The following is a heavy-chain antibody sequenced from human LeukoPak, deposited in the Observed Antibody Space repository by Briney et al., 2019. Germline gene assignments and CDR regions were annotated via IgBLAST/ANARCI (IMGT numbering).Heavy chain of an antibody. V-gene: IGHV1-69*01. J-gene: IGHJ4*02. CDR1: GGTFSSYA. D-gene: IGHD2-15*01. CDR2: IIPIFGTA. Sequence: GASVKVSCKASGGTFSSYAISWVRQAPGQGLEWMGGIIPIFGTANYAQKFQGRLTITPDESSSAAYMELSSLRSKDTAGCYCSRVPNCSGGSCYPDYFDYWGQGTLVTVSS. CDR3: SRVPNCSGGSCYPDYFDY.